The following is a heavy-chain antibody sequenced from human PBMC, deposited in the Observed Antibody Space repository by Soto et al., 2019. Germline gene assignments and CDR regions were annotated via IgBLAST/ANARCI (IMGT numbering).Heavy chain of an antibody. Sequence: QLQLQESGPGLVKPSETLSLTCTVSGGSISSSSYYWAWIRQPPGQGLEWIGSINNSGKTYYKPSLKSRVTISVDTPKNQSSLRLTPVTAADTAVYYCVRELWGQSDPWGQGTLVTVSS. D-gene: IGHD2-21*01. CDR1: GGSISSSSYY. CDR2: INNSGKT. V-gene: IGHV4-39*01. J-gene: IGHJ5*02. CDR3: VRELWGQSDP.